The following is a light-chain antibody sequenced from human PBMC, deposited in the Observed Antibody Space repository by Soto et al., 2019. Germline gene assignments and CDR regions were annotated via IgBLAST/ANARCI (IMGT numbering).Light chain of an antibody. CDR1: SSNIGAGYD. CDR3: QSYDSSLSAYV. J-gene: IGLJ1*01. Sequence: QSVLTQPPSVSGAPGQRVTFSCTGSSSNIGAGYDVHWYQQLPGTAPKLLIYGNNNRPSGVPDRFSGSKSGTSASLAITGLQAEGEADYYCQSYDSSLSAYVFGTGTKLTVL. V-gene: IGLV1-40*01. CDR2: GNN.